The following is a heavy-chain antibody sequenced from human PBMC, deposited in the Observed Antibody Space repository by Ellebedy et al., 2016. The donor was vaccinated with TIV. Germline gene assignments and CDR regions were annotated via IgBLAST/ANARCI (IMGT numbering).Heavy chain of an antibody. V-gene: IGHV3-15*01. J-gene: IGHJ4*02. CDR1: GFTFSNAW. CDR3: LSSFDN. D-gene: IGHD2-2*01. Sequence: GESLKISCVASGFTFSNAWMSWVRQAPGKGLGWVGRIKGKTDGETTDYTAPVEGRFTISRDDSKNTLYLQMNSLKTEDTAVYYCLSSFDNWGQGTPVTVSS. CDR2: IKGKTDGETT.